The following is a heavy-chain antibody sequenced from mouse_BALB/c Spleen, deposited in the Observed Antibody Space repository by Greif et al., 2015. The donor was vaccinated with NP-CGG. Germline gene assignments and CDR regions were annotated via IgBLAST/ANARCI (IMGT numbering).Heavy chain of an antibody. Sequence: EVHLVESGGGLVQPGGSLRLSCATSGFTLSDFYMEWVRQPPGKRLEWIAASRNKANDYTTEYSASVKGRFIVSRDTSQSILYLQMNALRAEDTAIYYCARDDGYWYFDVWGAGTTVTVSS. CDR1: GFTLSDFY. CDR3: ARDDGYWYFDV. D-gene: IGHD1-1*02. CDR2: SRNKANDYTT. V-gene: IGHV7-1*02. J-gene: IGHJ1*01.